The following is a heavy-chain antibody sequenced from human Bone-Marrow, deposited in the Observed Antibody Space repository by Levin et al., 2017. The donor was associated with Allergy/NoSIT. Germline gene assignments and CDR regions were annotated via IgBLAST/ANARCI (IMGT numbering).Heavy chain of an antibody. D-gene: IGHD6-13*01. CDR1: GFSFSNAW. CDR2: IKSKSDGGTT. V-gene: IGHV3-15*01. Sequence: AGGSLRLSCAASGFSFSNAWMSWVRQTPGKGLEWVGRIKSKSDGGTTDYAAPVKGRFTISRDDSKTTLYLEMNSLKTEDTAVYYCTTLSRYLGYYYYGLDVWGQGTTVTVSS. J-gene: IGHJ6*02. CDR3: TTLSRYLGYYYYGLDV.